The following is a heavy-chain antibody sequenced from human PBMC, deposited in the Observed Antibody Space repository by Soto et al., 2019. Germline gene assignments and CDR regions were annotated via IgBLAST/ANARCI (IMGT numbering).Heavy chain of an antibody. CDR1: GGSISSGDYY. CDR3: ARGDFLAAMHVMDV. J-gene: IGHJ6*02. V-gene: IGHV4-30-4*01. D-gene: IGHD5-18*01. Sequence: PSETLSLTCTVSGGSISSGDYYWSWIRQPPGKGLEWIGYIYYSGSTYYNPSLKSRVTISVDTSKNQFSLKLSSVTAADTAVYYCARGDFLAAMHVMDVWGQGTTVTVSS. CDR2: IYYSGST.